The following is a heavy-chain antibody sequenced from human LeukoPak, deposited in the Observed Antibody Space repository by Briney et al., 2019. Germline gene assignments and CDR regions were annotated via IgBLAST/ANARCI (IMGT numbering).Heavy chain of an antibody. D-gene: IGHD3-10*01. CDR2: IYYSGST. V-gene: IGHV4-59*01. CDR1: GGSISSYY. CDR3: ARGSVTMVRGEPNFDY. J-gene: IGHJ4*02. Sequence: PSETLSLTCTVSGGSISSYYWSWIRQPPGKGLEWIGYIYYSGSTNYNPSLRSRVTISVDTSKNQFSLKLSSVTAADTAVYYCARGSVTMVRGEPNFDYWGQGTLVTVSS.